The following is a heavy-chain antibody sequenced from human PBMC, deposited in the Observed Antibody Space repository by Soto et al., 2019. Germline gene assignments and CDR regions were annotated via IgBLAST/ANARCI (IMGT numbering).Heavy chain of an antibody. Sequence: QVQLQESGPGLVKPSETLSPTCTVSGGSLNSGDYYWTWIRQYPGKGLEWIGNIYYNGITNYNPSLPSRVAISVDTSKNQFSLKLDSVPAADTAVYYCTRTVYRCGALLIVRTCFDPWGQGIEVTVSS. J-gene: IGHJ5*02. D-gene: IGHD2-21*01. CDR2: IYYNGIT. CDR1: GGSLNSGDYY. V-gene: IGHV4-31*03. CDR3: TRTVYRCGALLIVRTCFDP.